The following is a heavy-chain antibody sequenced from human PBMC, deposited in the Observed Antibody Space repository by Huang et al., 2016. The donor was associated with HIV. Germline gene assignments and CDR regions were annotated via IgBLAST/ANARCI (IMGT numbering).Heavy chain of an antibody. J-gene: IGHJ2*01. CDR3: ARATDYYDSSGYPYWYFDL. CDR2: IHYSGST. CDR1: GGSISSSTSY. V-gene: IGHV4-39*01. Sequence: QLQLQESGPGLVKPSATLSLTCNVSGGSISSSTSYWGWFRQPPGKGLEWVGSIHYSGSTYYKMSLKSRVTRSVDTAKNQFSLKVSSVTAADTAVYYCARATDYYDSSGYPYWYFDLWGRGTLVTVSS. D-gene: IGHD3-22*01.